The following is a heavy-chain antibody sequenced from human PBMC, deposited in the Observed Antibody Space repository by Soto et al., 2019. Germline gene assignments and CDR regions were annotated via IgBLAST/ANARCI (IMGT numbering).Heavy chain of an antibody. CDR1: GYIVSDYW. CDR3: ARPREITLFGVALNDFNI. V-gene: IGHV5-10-1*01. Sequence: HGESLKISCQGSGYIVSDYWINWVRQVPGKGLEWIGRIDPSDSYTNYSPSFQGHVTMSVDTSMTTAYLHWSSLKASDTAIYYCARPREITLFGVALNDFNIWGQGTMVTVSS. CDR2: IDPSDSYT. J-gene: IGHJ3*02. D-gene: IGHD3-3*01.